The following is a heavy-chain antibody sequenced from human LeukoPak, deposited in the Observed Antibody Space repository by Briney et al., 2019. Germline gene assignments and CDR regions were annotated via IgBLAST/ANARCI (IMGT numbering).Heavy chain of an antibody. Sequence: GGSLRLSCAASGFALSGYSINWVRQAPGKGLEWVSFIDRSNSDIYYADSAKGRFTISRDNARESVFLQLNRLRAEDTAVYYCTRDPGYSSSSISFWGQGTLVTVSS. J-gene: IGHJ4*02. V-gene: IGHV3-21*01. CDR1: GFALSGYS. CDR2: IDRSNSDI. D-gene: IGHD6-6*01. CDR3: TRDPGYSSSSISF.